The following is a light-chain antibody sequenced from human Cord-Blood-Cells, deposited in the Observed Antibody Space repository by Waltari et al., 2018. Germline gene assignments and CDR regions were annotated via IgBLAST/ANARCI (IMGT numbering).Light chain of an antibody. J-gene: IGLJ2*01. V-gene: IGLV2-14*01. Sequence: ALSQPASASGSPVHSISISCTRTSTDVVGYNYVSWYQQHPGKAPKLMIYDVSNRPSGVSNRFSGSKSGNTASLTISGLQAEDEADYYCSSYTSSSTVVFGGGTKLTVL. CDR3: SSYTSSSTVV. CDR2: DVS. CDR1: STDVVGYNY.